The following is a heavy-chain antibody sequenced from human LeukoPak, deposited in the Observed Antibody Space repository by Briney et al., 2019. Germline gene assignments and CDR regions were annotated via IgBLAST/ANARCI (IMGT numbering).Heavy chain of an antibody. CDR3: VSGGRWLQRFDY. D-gene: IGHD5-24*01. J-gene: IGHJ4*02. Sequence: RGASVKVSCKASGGTFSSYAISWVRQAPGQGLEWMGRIIPILGIANYAQKFQGRVTITADKSTSTAYMELSSLRSEDTAVYYCVSGGRWLQRFDYWGQGTLVTVSS. CDR2: IIPILGIA. CDR1: GGTFSSYA. V-gene: IGHV1-69*04.